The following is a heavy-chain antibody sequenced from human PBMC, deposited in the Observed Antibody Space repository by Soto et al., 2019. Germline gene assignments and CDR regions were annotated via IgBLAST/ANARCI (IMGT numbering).Heavy chain of an antibody. Sequence: SETLSLTCAVYGGSFSGYYWSWIRQPPVKGLEWIGEINHSGSTNYNPSLKSRVTISVDTSKNQFSLKLSSVTAADTAVYYFGRGGGSTILRRVILDYWAQEAMVDVSS. D-gene: IGHD3-10*01. V-gene: IGHV4-34*01. CDR3: GRGGGSTILRRVILDY. CDR1: GGSFSGYY. CDR2: INHSGST. J-gene: IGHJ4*01.